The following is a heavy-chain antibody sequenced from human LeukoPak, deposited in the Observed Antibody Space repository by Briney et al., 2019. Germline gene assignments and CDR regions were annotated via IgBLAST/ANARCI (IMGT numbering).Heavy chain of an antibody. CDR1: GFTLSTYW. CDR2: INEDGSEK. V-gene: IGHV3-7*01. CDR3: ARENAWSRDC. D-gene: IGHD2-15*01. J-gene: IGHJ4*02. Sequence: PGGSLRLVCAASGFTLSTYWTRSVRQAPGKGLEWVANINEDGSEKHYVDSVKGRFTISRDNAKNSLDLQMNSLRTEDTAVYYCARENAWSRDCWGQGSLVTVPS.